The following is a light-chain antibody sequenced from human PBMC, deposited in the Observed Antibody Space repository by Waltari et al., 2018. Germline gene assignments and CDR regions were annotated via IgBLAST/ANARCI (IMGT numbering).Light chain of an antibody. V-gene: IGKV3-20*01. Sequence: EIVLTQSPGTLSLSPGERATLSCRASQSFTRYLAWYQRKPGQAPRLLIYDASTRAAGIADSFSGSGFGTDFTLTISRLEPEDSAVYYCQHYVRLPVTFGQGTKVEIK. CDR2: DAS. J-gene: IGKJ1*01. CDR3: QHYVRLPVT. CDR1: QSFTRY.